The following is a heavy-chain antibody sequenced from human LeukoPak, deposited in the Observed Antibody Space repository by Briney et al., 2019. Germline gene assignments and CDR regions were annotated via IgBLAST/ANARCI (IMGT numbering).Heavy chain of an antibody. Sequence: PGRSLRLSCAASGFTFSSYGMHWVRQAPGKGLEWVAVIWYDGSNKYYADSVKGRFTISRDNSKNTLYLQMNSLRAEDTAVYYCAREHTVPDAFDIWGQGTMVTVSS. CDR2: IWYDGSNK. CDR1: GFTFSSYG. V-gene: IGHV3-33*01. CDR3: AREHTVPDAFDI. D-gene: IGHD4-17*01. J-gene: IGHJ3*02.